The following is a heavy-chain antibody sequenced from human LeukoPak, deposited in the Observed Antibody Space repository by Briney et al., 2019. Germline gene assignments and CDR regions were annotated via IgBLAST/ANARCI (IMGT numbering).Heavy chain of an antibody. D-gene: IGHD4-17*01. CDR1: GFTFSSYS. V-gene: IGHV3-48*01. CDR2: ISSSSSTI. Sequence: GGSLRLSCAASGFTFSSYSMNWVRQAPGKGLEWVSYISSSSSTIYYADSVKGRFTISRDNAKNSLYLQMNSLRAEDTAVYYCAKPPSGGVDDYGDYFDYWGQGTLVTVSS. J-gene: IGHJ4*02. CDR3: AKPPSGGVDDYGDYFDY.